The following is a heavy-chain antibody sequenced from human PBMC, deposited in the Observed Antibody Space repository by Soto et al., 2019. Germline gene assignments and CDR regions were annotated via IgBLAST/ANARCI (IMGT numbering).Heavy chain of an antibody. Sequence: QVQLQESGPGLVKPSGTLSLTCAVSGGSISSSNWWSWVRQPPGKGLEWIGEIYHSGSTNYNPSHKSRVTXSXAXXQTQSSLKLSSVTAADTSVYYCGSVRGGYYYAMDVWGQGTTVTVSS. CDR2: IYHSGST. CDR1: GGSISSSNW. J-gene: IGHJ6*02. V-gene: IGHV4-4*02. D-gene: IGHD3-10*02. CDR3: GSVRGGYYYAMDV.